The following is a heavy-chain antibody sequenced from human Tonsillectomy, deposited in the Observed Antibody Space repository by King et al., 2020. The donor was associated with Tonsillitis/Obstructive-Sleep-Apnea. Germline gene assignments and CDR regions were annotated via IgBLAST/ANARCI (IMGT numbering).Heavy chain of an antibody. V-gene: IGHV4-31*03. Sequence: QLQESGPGLVKPSQTLSLTCTVSGGSISSGGYYWSWIRQHPGKGLEWIGYIYYSGSTYYNPSLKSRVTISVDTSKNQFSLKLSSVTAADTAVYYCATSPLGSGGNLLYYYFYGMDVWGQGTTVTVSS. CDR1: GGSISSGGYY. CDR2: IYYSGST. CDR3: ATSPLGSGGNLLYYYFYGMDV. D-gene: IGHD4-23*01. J-gene: IGHJ6*02.